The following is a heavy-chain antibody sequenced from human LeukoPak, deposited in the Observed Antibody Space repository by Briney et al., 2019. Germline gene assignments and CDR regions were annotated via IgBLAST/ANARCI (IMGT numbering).Heavy chain of an antibody. CDR3: ARDYDFWRELQGAFDI. D-gene: IGHD3-3*01. Sequence: SETLSLTCTVSGGSISSGGYYWSWIRQHPGKGLEWIGYIYYSGSTYYNPSLKSRVTISVDTSKNQFSLKLSSVTAADTAVYYCARDYDFWRELQGAFDIWGQGTMVTVSS. CDR2: IYYSGST. J-gene: IGHJ3*02. CDR1: GGSISSGGYY. V-gene: IGHV4-31*03.